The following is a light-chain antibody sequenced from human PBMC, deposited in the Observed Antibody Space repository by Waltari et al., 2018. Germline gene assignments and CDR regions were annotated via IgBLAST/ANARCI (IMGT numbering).Light chain of an antibody. CDR3: QQAYSLPLA. CDR1: QGIANW. Sequence: DIHLTQSPSTVSASVGDRVTITCRASQGIANWLAWYQQKPGKAPNLLIYGASILQSGVPHRFSASGSGADFTLTISSLQPEDFATYYCQQAYSLPLAFGGGTKVEI. CDR2: GAS. V-gene: IGKV1-12*01. J-gene: IGKJ4*01.